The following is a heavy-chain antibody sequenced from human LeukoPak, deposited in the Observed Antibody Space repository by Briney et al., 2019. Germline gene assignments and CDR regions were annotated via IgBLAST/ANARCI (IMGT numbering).Heavy chain of an antibody. J-gene: IGHJ4*02. Sequence: GGPLRLSCAASGFTFSSYAMSWVRQAPGKGLEWVSAISGSGGSTYYADSVKGRFTISRDNSKNTLYLQMNSLRAEDTAVYYCAKDPRGYSYGTYFDYWGQGTLVTVSS. CDR3: AKDPRGYSYGTYFDY. CDR2: ISGSGGST. D-gene: IGHD5-18*01. CDR1: GFTFSSYA. V-gene: IGHV3-23*01.